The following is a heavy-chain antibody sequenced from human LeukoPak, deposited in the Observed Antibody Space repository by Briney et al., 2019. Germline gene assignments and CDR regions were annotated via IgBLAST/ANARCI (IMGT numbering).Heavy chain of an antibody. V-gene: IGHV3-7*03. CDR1: GFTFSSYW. D-gene: IGHD3-22*01. CDR3: ARWNYYDSSGYYPLP. CDR2: IKQDGSEK. J-gene: IGHJ5*02. Sequence: GGSLRLSCAASGFTFSSYWMSWARQAPGKGLEWVAGIKQDGSEKYYVDSVKGRFTISRDNSKNTLYLQMNSLRAEDTAVYYCARWNYYDSSGYYPLPWGQGTLVTVSS.